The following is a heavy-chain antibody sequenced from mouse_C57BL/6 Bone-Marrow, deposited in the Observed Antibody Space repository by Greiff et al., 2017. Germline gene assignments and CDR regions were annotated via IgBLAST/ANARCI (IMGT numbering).Heavy chain of an antibody. CDR1: GYTFTSYW. J-gene: IGHJ2*01. CDR3: SRGRLGTTVVAGFDY. Sequence: VQLQQPGAELVKPGASVKMSCKASGYTFTSYWITWVKQRPGQGLEWIGDIYPGSGSTNYNEKFKSKATLTVDTSSSTAYMQLSSLTSEGSAVYYCSRGRLGTTVVAGFDYCGQGTTLTVSS. V-gene: IGHV1-55*01. CDR2: IYPGSGST. D-gene: IGHD1-1*01.